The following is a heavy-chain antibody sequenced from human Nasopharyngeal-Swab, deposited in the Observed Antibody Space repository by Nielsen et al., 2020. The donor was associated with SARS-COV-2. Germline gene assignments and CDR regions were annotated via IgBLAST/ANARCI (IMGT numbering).Heavy chain of an antibody. J-gene: IGHJ4*02. CDR2: ISGSGGST. D-gene: IGHD1-26*01. Sequence: GESLKISCAASGFTFSSYAMSWVRQAPGQGLEWVSAISGSGGSTYYADSVKGRFTISRDNSKNTLYLQMNSLRAEDTAVYYCAKVPEFSGTKSYYFDYWGQGTLVTVSS. CDR1: GFTFSSYA. CDR3: AKVPEFSGTKSYYFDY. V-gene: IGHV3-23*01.